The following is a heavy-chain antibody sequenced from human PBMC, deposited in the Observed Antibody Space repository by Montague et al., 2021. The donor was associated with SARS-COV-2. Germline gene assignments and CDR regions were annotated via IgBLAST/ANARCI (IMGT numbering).Heavy chain of an antibody. CDR3: ANPKGAFDI. J-gene: IGHJ3*02. CDR1: GLTFSNYA. CDR2: ISGSGGTT. V-gene: IGHV3-23*01. Sequence: FPRLSCAASGLTFSNYAMSWVRQAPGKGPECVSGISGSGGTTYYADSVKGRFTISRDNSKNTLYLQMNSLRAEDTAVYYCANPKGAFDIWGQGTMVTVSS.